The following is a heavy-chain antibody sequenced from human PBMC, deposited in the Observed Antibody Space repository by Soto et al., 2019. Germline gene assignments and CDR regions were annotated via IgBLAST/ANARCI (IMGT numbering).Heavy chain of an antibody. CDR1: GYAFTAYY. Sequence: QEQLVQSGADVKKPGASVKVSCKASGYAFTAYYIHWVRQAPGQGLEWMGWINPYSGDTNYAQKFQGWVTMTRDTSISTAYMELSRLKSDDTAVYYCARDPEVLLNMVRGVMLYGMDVWGQGTTVTVAS. V-gene: IGHV1-2*04. D-gene: IGHD3-10*01. CDR2: INPYSGDT. J-gene: IGHJ6*02. CDR3: ARDPEVLLNMVRGVMLYGMDV.